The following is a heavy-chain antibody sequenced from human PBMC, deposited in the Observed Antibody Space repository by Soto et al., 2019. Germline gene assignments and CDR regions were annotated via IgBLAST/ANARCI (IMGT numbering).Heavy chain of an antibody. Sequence: PGGSLRLSCAASGFTFSSYAMHWVRQAPGKGLEWVAVISYDGSNKYYADSVKGRFTISRDNSKNTLYLQMNSLRAEDTAVYYCAKPPRGGGPVGFDYWGQGTLVTVSS. V-gene: IGHV3-30-3*02. CDR1: GFTFSSYA. D-gene: IGHD2-15*01. CDR2: ISYDGSNK. J-gene: IGHJ4*02. CDR3: AKPPRGGGPVGFDY.